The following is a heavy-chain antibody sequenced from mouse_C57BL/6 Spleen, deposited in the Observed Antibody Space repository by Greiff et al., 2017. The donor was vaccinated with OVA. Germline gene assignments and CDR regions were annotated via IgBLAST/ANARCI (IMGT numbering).Heavy chain of an antibody. CDR3: ARGGTNFDY. D-gene: IGHD2-13*01. CDR2: IYPGSGST. V-gene: IGHV1-82*01. Sequence: VQLQQSGPELVKPGASVKISCKASGYAFSSSWMNWVKQRPGKGLEWIGRIYPGSGSTNYNEKFKSKATLTVDTSSSTAYMQLSSLTSEDSAVYYCARGGTNFDYWGQGTTLTVSS. J-gene: IGHJ2*01. CDR1: GYAFSSSW.